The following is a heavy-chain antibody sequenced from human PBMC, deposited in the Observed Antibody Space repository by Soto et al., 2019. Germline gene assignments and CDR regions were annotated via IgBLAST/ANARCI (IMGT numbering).Heavy chain of an antibody. Sequence: QVHLVQSGAEVKKPGASVKVSCKGSGYVFTTYGITWVRQAPGQGLEWMGWISAHNGNTNYAQKLQGRVTVTRDTATSTAYMELRSLRSDDTAVYYCARGRYGDYWGQGDLVTVS. J-gene: IGHJ4*02. D-gene: IGHD1-1*01. CDR2: ISAHNGNT. CDR3: ARGRYGDY. CDR1: GYVFTTYG. V-gene: IGHV1-18*01.